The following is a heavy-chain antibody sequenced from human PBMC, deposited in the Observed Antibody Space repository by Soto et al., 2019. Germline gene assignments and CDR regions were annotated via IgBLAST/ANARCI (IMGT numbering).Heavy chain of an antibody. V-gene: IGHV1-69*05. Sequence: SVKVSCKASGASFSSYAISWVRQAPGQGLKWMGGIIPIFGTANYAQKFQGRVTITRDTSASTAYTELSSLRSEDTDVYYCAGYGSGWASNAFDIWGQGTMVTVSS. J-gene: IGHJ3*02. CDR2: IIPIFGTA. CDR1: GASFSSYA. CDR3: AGYGSGWASNAFDI. D-gene: IGHD6-19*01.